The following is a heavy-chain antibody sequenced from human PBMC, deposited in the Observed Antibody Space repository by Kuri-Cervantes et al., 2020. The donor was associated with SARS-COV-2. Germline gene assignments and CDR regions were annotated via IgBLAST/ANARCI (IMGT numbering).Heavy chain of an antibody. V-gene: IGHV3-9*01. J-gene: IGHJ4*02. CDR1: RFTFGDYA. CDR2: ISWNSGSI. D-gene: IGHD1-1*01. CDR3: TTLIDY. Sequence: GGSLRLSCAASRFTFGDYAMHWVRQAPGKGLEWVSGISWNSGSIGYADSVKGRFTISRDNAKNSLYLQMNSLRAEDTAVYYCTTLIDYWGQGALVTVSS.